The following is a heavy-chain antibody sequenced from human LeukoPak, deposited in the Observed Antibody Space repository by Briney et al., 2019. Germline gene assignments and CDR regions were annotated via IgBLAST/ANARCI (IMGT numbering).Heavy chain of an antibody. CDR1: GFTFNTHW. V-gene: IGHV3-7*02. CDR2: INPDGNQK. J-gene: IGHJ3*01. D-gene: IGHD6-13*01. CDR3: VGRSSSSLPSS. Sequence: GGSLRLSCTVSGFTFNTHWMNWVRQAPGKGLEWVANINPDGNQKFYVGSVEGRFTISRDNAKDSLYLQMNSLRVEDTAVYYCVGRSSSSLPSSWGQGTMVTVSS.